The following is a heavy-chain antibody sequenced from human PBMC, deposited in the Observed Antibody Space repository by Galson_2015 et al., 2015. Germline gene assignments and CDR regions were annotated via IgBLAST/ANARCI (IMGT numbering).Heavy chain of an antibody. CDR1: GDSVSSHSAA. D-gene: IGHD6-19*01. V-gene: IGHV6-1*01. CDR2: TYYRSKWYN. J-gene: IGHJ6*02. CDR3: ARQGYSSGWTAYYYYGMDV. Sequence: CAISGDSVSSHSAAWNWIRQSPSRGLEWLGRTYYRSKWYNDYAVSVKSRITINPDTSKNQFSLQLNSVTAADTAVYYCARQGYSSGWTAYYYYGMDVWGQGTTVTVSS.